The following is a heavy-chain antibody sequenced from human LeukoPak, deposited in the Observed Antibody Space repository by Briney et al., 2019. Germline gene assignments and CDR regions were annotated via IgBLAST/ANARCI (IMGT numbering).Heavy chain of an antibody. J-gene: IGHJ4*02. D-gene: IGHD3-9*01. CDR3: ARDLVLRYFDWPQGFDY. Sequence: GGSLRLSCATSGFTFSSYWMSWVRQAPGKGLEWVANINEDGSDKYYVDSVKGRFTISRDNAKNSLYLQMNSLRAEDTAVYYCARDLVLRYFDWPQGFDYWGQGTLVTVSS. CDR2: INEDGSDK. CDR1: GFTFSSYW. V-gene: IGHV3-7*01.